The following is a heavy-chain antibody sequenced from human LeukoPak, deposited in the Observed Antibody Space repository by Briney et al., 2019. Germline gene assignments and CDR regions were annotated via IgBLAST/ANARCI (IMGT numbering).Heavy chain of an antibody. V-gene: IGHV1-69*04. CDR3: ASGYGDYARYFDY. CDR1: GGTFSSYA. J-gene: IGHJ4*02. CDR2: IIPILGIA. Sequence: SSVKVSCKASGGTFSSYAISWVRQAPGQGLEWMGRIIPILGIAIYAQKFQGRVTITADKSTSTAYMELSSLRSEDTAVYYCASGYGDYARYFDYWGQGTLVTVSS. D-gene: IGHD4-17*01.